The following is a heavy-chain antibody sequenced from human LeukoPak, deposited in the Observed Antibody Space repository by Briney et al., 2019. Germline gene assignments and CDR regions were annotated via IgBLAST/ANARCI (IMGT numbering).Heavy chain of an antibody. J-gene: IGHJ4*02. CDR3: VYEYYYDSSGFDY. D-gene: IGHD3-22*01. V-gene: IGHV1-69*04. CDR1: GYTFTNYG. CDR2: IIPILGIA. Sequence: SVKVSCKASGYTFTNYGISWVRQAPGQGLEWMGRIIPILGIANYAQKFQGRVTITADKSTSTAYMELSSLRSEDTAVYYCVYEYYYDSSGFDYWGQGTLVTVSS.